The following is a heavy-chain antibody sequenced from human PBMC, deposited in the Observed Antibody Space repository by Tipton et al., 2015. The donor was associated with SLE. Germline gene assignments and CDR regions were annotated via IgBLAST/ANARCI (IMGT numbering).Heavy chain of an antibody. Sequence: SLRLFCAASGFTFSTYWMAWVRQGPGKGLEWVANINQDASEKYYVKSVRGRFTISRDNAKNSLYLQMNSLRAEDTAVYYCARQGGSSWLKNYNWFDPWGQGTLVTVSS. CDR1: GFTFSTYW. J-gene: IGHJ5*02. V-gene: IGHV3-7*01. D-gene: IGHD6-13*01. CDR3: ARQGGSSWLKNYNWFDP. CDR2: INQDASEK.